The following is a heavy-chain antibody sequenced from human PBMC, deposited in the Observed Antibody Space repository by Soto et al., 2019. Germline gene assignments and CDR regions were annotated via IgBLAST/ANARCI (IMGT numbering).Heavy chain of an antibody. D-gene: IGHD3-9*01. Sequence: GGSLRLSCAASGFTFNNAWMSWVRQAPGKGLEWVGHIKRKTDGGTRDYAAPVKGRFTISRNDSKSTLYLQMNSLKTEDTAVYYCSYLHYDILTGSIWSYFDYWGQGTLVTVS. J-gene: IGHJ4*02. CDR2: IKRKTDGGTR. CDR3: SYLHYDILTGSIWSYFDY. V-gene: IGHV3-15*01. CDR1: GFTFNNAW.